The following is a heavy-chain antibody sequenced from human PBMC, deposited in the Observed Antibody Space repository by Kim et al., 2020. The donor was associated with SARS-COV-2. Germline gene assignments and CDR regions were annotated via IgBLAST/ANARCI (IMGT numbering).Heavy chain of an antibody. D-gene: IGHD1-1*01. V-gene: IGHV1-46*01. Sequence: ASVKVSYKASGHSFSNHYAHWVRQAPGQGLEWMGAINPSGSATDYAQKFQGRVTMTRDTSTSTVYMELSSLRSEDTAFYYCATEIPTTTYFDYWGQGTLVTVSS. J-gene: IGHJ4*02. CDR2: INPSGSAT. CDR1: GHSFSNHY. CDR3: ATEIPTTTYFDY.